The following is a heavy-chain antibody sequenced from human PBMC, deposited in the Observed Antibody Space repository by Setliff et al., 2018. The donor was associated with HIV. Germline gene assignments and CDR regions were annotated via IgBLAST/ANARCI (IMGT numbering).Heavy chain of an antibody. D-gene: IGHD6-19*01. CDR1: GDSISSGSYY. CDR2: IYTSGGI. CDR3: ARERQWLERDYFDY. Sequence: SETLSLTCTVSGDSISSGSYYWSWIRQPAGKGLEWIGRIYTSGGINYNPSLKSRVTISVDTSKNQFSLKLSSVTAADTAVYYCARERQWLERDYFDYWGQGTLVTVSS. J-gene: IGHJ4*02. V-gene: IGHV4-61*02.